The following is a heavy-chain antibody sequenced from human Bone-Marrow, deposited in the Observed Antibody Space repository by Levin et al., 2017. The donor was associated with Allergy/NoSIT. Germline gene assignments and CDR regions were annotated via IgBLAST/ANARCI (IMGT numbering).Heavy chain of an antibody. J-gene: IGHJ4*02. CDR1: GFTFSGYG. Sequence: RSGGSLRLSCAASGFTFSGYGMNWVRQAPGKGLEWVSYISSGGNIYNADSVKGRFTISRDNARNSLYLQMDSLRAEDTAVYYCARMFSYGSGSLFDYWGQGTLVTVSS. V-gene: IGHV3-48*03. D-gene: IGHD3-10*01. CDR3: ARMFSYGSGSLFDY. CDR2: ISSGGNI.